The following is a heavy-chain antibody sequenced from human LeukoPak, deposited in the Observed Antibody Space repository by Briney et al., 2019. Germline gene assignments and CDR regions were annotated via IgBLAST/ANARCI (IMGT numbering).Heavy chain of an antibody. Sequence: GGSLRLSCAASGFTVSSNYMSWVRQAPGKGLEWVSVIYSGGSTYYADSVKGRFTISRDNAKNTLYLQMNSLRAEDTAVYYCARVDYSNYDYYYYYMDVWGKGTTVTVSS. CDR2: IYSGGST. D-gene: IGHD4-11*01. V-gene: IGHV3-66*01. CDR1: GFTVSSNY. J-gene: IGHJ6*03. CDR3: ARVDYSNYDYYYYYMDV.